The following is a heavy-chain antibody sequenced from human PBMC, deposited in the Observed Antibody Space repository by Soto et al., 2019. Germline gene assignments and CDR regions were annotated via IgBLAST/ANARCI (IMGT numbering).Heavy chain of an antibody. V-gene: IGHV3-73*01. CDR1: GFTFSGSA. J-gene: IGHJ6*02. CDR3: TRWYYGMDV. D-gene: IGHD4-17*01. CDR2: IRSKANSYAT. Sequence: GGSLRLACAASGFTFSGSAMHWVRQASGKGLEWVGRIRSKANSYATTYAASVKGRFTISRDDSKNRAYLQMNSLKTEDTAVYYCTRWYYGMDVWGQGTTVTVSS.